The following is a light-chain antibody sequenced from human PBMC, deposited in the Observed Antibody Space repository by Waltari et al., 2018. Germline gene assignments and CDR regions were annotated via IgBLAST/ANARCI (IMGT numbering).Light chain of an antibody. CDR2: DVN. Sequence: QSALTQPASVSGSPGQSITIPCTGRSSDAGGDDSVSWYEDHPGQAPKVIIYDVNKRPSGVSDRFSGSKSGNTASLTISGLQAEDEATFYCSSQSTNNGVIFGGGTKVTVL. J-gene: IGLJ2*01. CDR3: SSQSTNNGVI. CDR1: SSDAGGDDS. V-gene: IGLV2-14*03.